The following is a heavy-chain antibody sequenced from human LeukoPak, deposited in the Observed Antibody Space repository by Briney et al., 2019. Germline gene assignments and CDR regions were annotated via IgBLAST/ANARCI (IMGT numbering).Heavy chain of an antibody. J-gene: IGHJ4*02. V-gene: IGHV4-34*01. CDR1: GGSFSGYY. D-gene: IGHD6-13*01. Sequence: PSETLSLTCAVYGGSFSGYYWSWIRQPPGKGLEWIGEINHSGSTNYNPSLKSRVTISVDTSKNQFSLKLSSVTAADTAVYYCARGLFGSSWWFDYWGQGTLVTVSS. CDR3: ARGLFGSSWWFDY. CDR2: INHSGST.